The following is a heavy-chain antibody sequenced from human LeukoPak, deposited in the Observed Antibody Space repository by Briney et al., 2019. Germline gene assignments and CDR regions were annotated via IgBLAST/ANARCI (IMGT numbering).Heavy chain of an antibody. D-gene: IGHD3-22*01. V-gene: IGHV1-8*01. CDR3: ARQQIFPHHASYYDSSGYPLGWFDP. Sequence: ASVKVSCKASGYTFTSYDINWVRQTTGQGLEWVGWMNPNSGNTGYAQKFQGRVTMTRTTSMSTAYMELRSLRSDDTAVYYCARQQIFPHHASYYDSSGYPLGWFDPWGQGTLVTVSS. J-gene: IGHJ5*02. CDR1: GYTFTSYD. CDR2: MNPNSGNT.